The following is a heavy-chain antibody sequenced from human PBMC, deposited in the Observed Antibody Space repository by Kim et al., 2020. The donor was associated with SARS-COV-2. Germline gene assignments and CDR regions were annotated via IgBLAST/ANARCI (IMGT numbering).Heavy chain of an antibody. CDR2: IYPGDSDT. CDR3: ARQSITMVRGVIYYYGMDV. V-gene: IGHV5-51*01. D-gene: IGHD3-10*01. Sequence: GESLKISCKGSGYSFTSYWIGWVRQMPGKGLEWMGIIYPGDSDTRYSPSFQGQVTISADKSISTAYLQWSSLKASDTAMYYCARQSITMVRGVIYYYGMDVWGQGTTVTVSS. CDR1: GYSFTSYW. J-gene: IGHJ6*02.